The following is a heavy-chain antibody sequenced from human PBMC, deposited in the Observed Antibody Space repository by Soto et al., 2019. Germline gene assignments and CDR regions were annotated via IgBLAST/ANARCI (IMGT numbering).Heavy chain of an antibody. J-gene: IGHJ4*02. CDR1: GYSISSGYY. CDR3: ARMVTRHFDY. Sequence: QVQLQESGPGLVKPSETLSLTCAVSGYSISSGYYWGWIRQPPGKGLEWIGSIYHSGSTYYNPSLKSRVTISVDTSKYQFSLKLSSVTAADTAVYYCARMVTRHFDYWGQGTLVTVSS. D-gene: IGHD2-21*02. V-gene: IGHV4-38-2*01. CDR2: IYHSGST.